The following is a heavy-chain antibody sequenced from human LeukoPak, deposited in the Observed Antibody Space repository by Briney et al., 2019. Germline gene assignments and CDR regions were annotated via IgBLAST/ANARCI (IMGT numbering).Heavy chain of an antibody. J-gene: IGHJ4*02. CDR3: ARAPIALQRIDY. CDR1: GGSISSSNW. Sequence: PSGTLSLTCAVSGGSISSSNWWSGVRQPPGKGLEWVGEIYHSGSTNYNPSLKRRVTISVDKSKNQFSLKLSSVTAADTAVYYCARAPIALQRIDYWGQGTLVTVSS. CDR2: IYHSGST. D-gene: IGHD2-8*01. V-gene: IGHV4-4*02.